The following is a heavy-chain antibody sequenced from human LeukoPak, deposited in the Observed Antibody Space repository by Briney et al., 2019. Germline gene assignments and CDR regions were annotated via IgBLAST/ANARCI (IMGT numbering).Heavy chain of an antibody. J-gene: IGHJ4*02. D-gene: IGHD6-6*01. CDR2: IYYSGST. CDR1: GGSISTYY. CDR3: ARGSIDSHIAATAFDF. V-gene: IGHV4-59*01. Sequence: SSETLSLTCTVSGGSISTYYWSWIRQPPGKGLEWVGYIYYSGSTNYNPSLKSRVTISVDTSKNQFSLKLSSVTAADTAVYYCARGSIDSHIAATAFDFWGQGTLVTVSP.